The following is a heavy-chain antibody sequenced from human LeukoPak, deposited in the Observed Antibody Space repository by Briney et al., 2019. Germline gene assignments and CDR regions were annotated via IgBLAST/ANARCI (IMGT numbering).Heavy chain of an antibody. CDR2: ISAYNGNT. CDR1: GYTFTSYG. V-gene: IGHV1-18*01. D-gene: IGHD3-10*01. J-gene: IGHJ3*02. CDR3: ARDEGVLLWFGERDDAFDI. Sequence: GASVKVSCKASGYTFTSYGISWVRQAPGQGLEWMGWISAYNGNTNYAQKLQGRVTMTTDTSTSTAYMELRSLRSDDTAVYYCARDEGVLLWFGERDDAFDIWGQGTMVTVSS.